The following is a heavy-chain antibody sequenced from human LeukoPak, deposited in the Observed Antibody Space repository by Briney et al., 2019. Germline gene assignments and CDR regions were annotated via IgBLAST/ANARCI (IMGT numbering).Heavy chain of an antibody. CDR2: ISAYNGNT. Sequence: ASVKVSCKASGYTFTSYGISWVRQAPGQGLEWMGWISAYNGNTNYAQKLQGRVTMTTDTSTSTAYMELRSLRSDDTAVYYCARVFESRVQLWFPYYYYMDVWGKGTTVTVSS. J-gene: IGHJ6*03. V-gene: IGHV1-18*01. D-gene: IGHD5-18*01. CDR3: ARVFESRVQLWFPYYYYMDV. CDR1: GYTFTSYG.